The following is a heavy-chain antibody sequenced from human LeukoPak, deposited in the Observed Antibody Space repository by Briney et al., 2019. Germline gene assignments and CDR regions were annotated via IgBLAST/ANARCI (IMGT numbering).Heavy chain of an antibody. Sequence: GGSLRLSCAASGFIFCSHTMSWVRQAPGKGLKFVSAISGSGSSTYYADSVKGRFTISRDNSKNTLYLQMNSLRAEDTAVYYCAKKGDSYGFDYWGQGTLVTISS. CDR3: AKKGDSYGFDY. J-gene: IGHJ4*02. CDR1: GFIFCSHT. D-gene: IGHD5-18*01. V-gene: IGHV3-23*01. CDR2: ISGSGSST.